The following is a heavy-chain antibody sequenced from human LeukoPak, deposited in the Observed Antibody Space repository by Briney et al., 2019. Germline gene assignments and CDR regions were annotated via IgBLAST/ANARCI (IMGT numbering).Heavy chain of an antibody. D-gene: IGHD2-15*01. Sequence: ASVKVSCKASGYTFTSYYLHWVRQAPGQGLEWMGIISPSGGSTSYAQKFQGRVTMTRDTSTSTVYMELSSLRSEDTAVYYCARGTGGYCSGGSCFHFDYWGQGTLVTVSS. CDR3: ARGTGGYCSGGSCFHFDY. J-gene: IGHJ4*02. CDR2: ISPSGGST. V-gene: IGHV1-46*01. CDR1: GYTFTSYY.